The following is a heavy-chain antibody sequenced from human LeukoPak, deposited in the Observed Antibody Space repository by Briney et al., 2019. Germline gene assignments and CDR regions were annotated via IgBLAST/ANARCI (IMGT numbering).Heavy chain of an antibody. D-gene: IGHD6-19*01. CDR2: ISWNSGSI. CDR1: GFTFDDYA. Sequence: GGSLRLSCAASGFTFDDYAMHWVRQAPGKGLEWVSGISWNSGSIGYADSVKGRFTISRDNAKNSLYPQMNSLRAEDTALYYCAKDIGSSGWPNFDYWGQGTLVTVSS. V-gene: IGHV3-9*01. J-gene: IGHJ4*02. CDR3: AKDIGSSGWPNFDY.